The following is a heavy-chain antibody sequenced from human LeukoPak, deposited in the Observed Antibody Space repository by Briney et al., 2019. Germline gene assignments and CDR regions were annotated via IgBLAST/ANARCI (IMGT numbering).Heavy chain of an antibody. CDR1: GFTFNNYG. J-gene: IGHJ6*03. Sequence: GGSLRLSCAASGFTFNNYGMFWVRQAPAKGLDWVSFIRFDGSHKYYVDSVKGRFTISRDNSKNTVYLQMDSLRAEDTALYYCAKTSLAAGSGHYYYMDIWGKGTTVTISS. D-gene: IGHD1-14*01. V-gene: IGHV3-30*02. CDR3: AKTSLAAGSGHYYYMDI. CDR2: IRFDGSHK.